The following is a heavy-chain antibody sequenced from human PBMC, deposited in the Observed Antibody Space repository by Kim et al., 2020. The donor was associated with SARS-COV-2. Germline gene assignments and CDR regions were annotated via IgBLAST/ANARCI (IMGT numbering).Heavy chain of an antibody. J-gene: IGHJ5*02. D-gene: IGHD5-18*01. CDR3: ARVALEQLWLGGWFDP. Sequence: LKSRVTISVDKSKNQFSLKLSSVTAADTAVYYCARVALEQLWLGGWFDPWGQGTLVTVSS. V-gene: IGHV4-4*02.